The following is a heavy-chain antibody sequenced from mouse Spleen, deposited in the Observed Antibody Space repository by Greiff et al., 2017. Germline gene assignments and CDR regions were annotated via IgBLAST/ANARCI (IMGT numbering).Heavy chain of an antibody. CDR3: ARHEVLYYDYDVTWFAY. CDR2: FYPGSGSI. V-gene: IGHV1-62-2*01. CDR1: GYTFTEYT. J-gene: IGHJ3*01. Sequence: QVQLQQSGAELVKPGASVKLSCKASGYTFTEYTIHWVKPRSGQGLEWIGWFYPGSGSIKYNEKFKDKATLTADKSSSTVYMELSRLTSEDSAVYFCARHEVLYYDYDVTWFAYWGQGTLVTVSA. D-gene: IGHD2-4*01.